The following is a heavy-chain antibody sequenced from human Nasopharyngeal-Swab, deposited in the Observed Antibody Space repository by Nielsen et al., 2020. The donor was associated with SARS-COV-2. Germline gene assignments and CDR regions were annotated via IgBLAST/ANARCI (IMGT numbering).Heavy chain of an antibody. CDR2: ISYDGSNK. V-gene: IGHV3-30*18. D-gene: IGHD5-12*01. CDR1: GFTFSSYG. CDR3: AKNSGYDSFDY. Sequence: GESLKISCAASGFTFSSYGMHWVRQAPGKGLEWVAVISYDGSNKYYADSVKGRFTISRDNSKNTLYLQMISLRAEDTAVYYCAKNSGYDSFDYWGQGTLVTVSS. J-gene: IGHJ4*02.